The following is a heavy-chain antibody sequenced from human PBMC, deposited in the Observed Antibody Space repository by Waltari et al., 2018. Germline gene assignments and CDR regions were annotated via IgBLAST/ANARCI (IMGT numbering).Heavy chain of an antibody. CDR1: RFTFSHCG. Sequence: EVQLLESGGGLVRPGGSLRLSCSASRFTFSHCGMSWVRQAPGRGLEWVSAISGSGGSTYYADSVKGRFTISRDNSKNTLYLQMNSLRAEDTAVYYCAKDQKSSSWYYYYGMDVWGQGTTVTVSS. V-gene: IGHV3-23*01. J-gene: IGHJ6*02. CDR2: ISGSGGST. CDR3: AKDQKSSSWYYYYGMDV. D-gene: IGHD6-13*01.